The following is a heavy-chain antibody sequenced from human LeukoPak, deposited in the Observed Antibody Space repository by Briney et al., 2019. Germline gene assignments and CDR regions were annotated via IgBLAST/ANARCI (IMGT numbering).Heavy chain of an antibody. CDR1: GYTFTSYY. D-gene: IGHD5-24*01. CDR3: ARQLGYGLLLNWFDP. V-gene: IGHV1-46*01. J-gene: IGHJ5*02. CDR2: INPSGGST. Sequence: ASVTVSCKASGYTFTSYYMHWVRQAPGQGLEWMGIINPSGGSTSYAQKFQGRVTMTRDTSTGTVYMELSSLRSEDTAVYYCARQLGYGLLLNWFDPWGQGTLVTVSS.